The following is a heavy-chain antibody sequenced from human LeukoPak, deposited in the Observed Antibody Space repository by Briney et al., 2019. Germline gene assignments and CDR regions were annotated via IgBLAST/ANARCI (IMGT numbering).Heavy chain of an antibody. D-gene: IGHD2-2*01. V-gene: IGHV1-2*02. CDR1: GYTFTGYY. J-gene: IGHJ5*02. Sequence: AASVKVSCKASGYTFTGYYMHWVRQAPGQGLEWMGWINPNSGGTNYAQKFQGRVTMTRDTSISTAYMELSRLRSDDTAVYYCARVPAAMDWSDPWGQGTLVTVSS. CDR2: INPNSGGT. CDR3: ARVPAAMDWSDP.